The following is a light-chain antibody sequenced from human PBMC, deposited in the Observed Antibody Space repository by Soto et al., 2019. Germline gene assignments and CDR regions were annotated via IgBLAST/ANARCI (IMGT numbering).Light chain of an antibody. V-gene: IGKV3-15*01. CDR1: QSIATT. CDR3: QQYSNWPYS. Sequence: EIVMTQSPDILSVSAGERATLSCRASQSIATTLAWYQHKPGQSPRILIYGASTRATDVPPRFSGSGSGTDFTLTISSLQSDDSAVYYCQQYSNWPYSFGQGTRVEIK. CDR2: GAS. J-gene: IGKJ2*01.